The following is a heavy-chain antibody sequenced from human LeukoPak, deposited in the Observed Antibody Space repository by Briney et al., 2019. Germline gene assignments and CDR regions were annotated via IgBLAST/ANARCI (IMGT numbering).Heavy chain of an antibody. J-gene: IGHJ4*02. CDR1: GGTFSSYA. V-gene: IGHV1-69*13. D-gene: IGHD6-6*01. CDR3: ARAGSLAARRGEVGYYFDY. CDR2: IIPIFGTA. Sequence: ASVKVSCKASGGTFSSYAISWVRQAPGQGLEWMGGIIPIFGTANYAQKFQGRVTITADESTSTAYMELSSLRSEDTAVYYCARAGSLAARRGEVGYYFDYWGQGTLVTVSS.